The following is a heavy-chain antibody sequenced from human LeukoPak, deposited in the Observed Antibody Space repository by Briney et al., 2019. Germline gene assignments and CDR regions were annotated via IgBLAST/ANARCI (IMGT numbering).Heavy chain of an antibody. CDR2: ISGSGGST. J-gene: IGHJ5*02. Sequence: PSGGFLRLSCAASGFTFSSYATSWVRQAPGKGLEWVSAISGSGGSTYYADSVKGRFTISRDNSKNTLYLQMNSLRAEDTAVYYCAKSPWFDPWGQGTLVTVSS. V-gene: IGHV3-23*01. CDR3: AKSPWFDP. CDR1: GFTFSSYA.